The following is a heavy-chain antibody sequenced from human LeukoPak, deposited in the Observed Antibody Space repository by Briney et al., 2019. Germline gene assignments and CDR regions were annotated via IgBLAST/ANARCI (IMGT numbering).Heavy chain of an antibody. CDR3: ARGYDYVWGSHRALGY. J-gene: IGHJ4*02. CDR1: GGSISSYY. CDR2: IYYSGRT. V-gene: IGHV4-59*01. Sequence: SETPSLTCTVSGGSISSYYWSWIRQPPGKGLEWIGYIYYSGRTNYNPPLKSRVTISVDTSKNQFSLKLSSVTAADTAVYYCARGYDYVWGSHRALGYWGQGTLVTVSS. D-gene: IGHD3-16*02.